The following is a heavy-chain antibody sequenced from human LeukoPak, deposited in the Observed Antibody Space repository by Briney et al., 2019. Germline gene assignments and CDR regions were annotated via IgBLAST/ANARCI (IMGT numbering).Heavy chain of an antibody. D-gene: IGHD6-6*01. CDR3: GRGVRIAARRSYMDV. V-gene: IGHV3-74*01. CDR1: GFTFSSYA. Sequence: PGGSLRLSCAASGFTFSSYAMSWVRQAPGKGLVWVSRITPDGTSTTYADSVKGRFTISRDNAKNTLYVQMNSLRAEDTAVYYCGRGVRIAARRSYMDVWGKGTTVTVSS. CDR2: ITPDGTST. J-gene: IGHJ6*03.